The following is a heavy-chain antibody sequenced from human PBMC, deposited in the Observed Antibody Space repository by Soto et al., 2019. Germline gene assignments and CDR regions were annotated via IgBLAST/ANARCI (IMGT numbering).Heavy chain of an antibody. V-gene: IGHV3-21*01. Sequence: GGSLRLSCAASGFTFSSYSMNWVRQAPGKGLEWVSSISSSSSYIYYADSVKGRFTISRDNAKNSLYLQMNSLRAEDTAVYYCARVLEDIVVVPAATFDYWGQGTLVTVSS. CDR2: ISSSSSYI. J-gene: IGHJ4*02. CDR3: ARVLEDIVVVPAATFDY. D-gene: IGHD2-2*01. CDR1: GFTFSSYS.